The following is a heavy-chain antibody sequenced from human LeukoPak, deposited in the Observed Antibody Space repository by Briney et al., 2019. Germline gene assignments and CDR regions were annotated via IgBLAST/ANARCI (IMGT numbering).Heavy chain of an antibody. CDR2: INHSGST. Sequence: PSETLSLTCAVYGGSFSGYYWSWIRQPPGKGLEWIGEINHSGSTNYNPSLKSRVTISVDTSKNQFSLKLSSVTAADTAVYYCARGFPTVTHFDYWGQGTPVTVSS. CDR3: ARGFPTVTHFDY. V-gene: IGHV4-34*01. J-gene: IGHJ4*02. D-gene: IGHD4-17*01. CDR1: GGSFSGYY.